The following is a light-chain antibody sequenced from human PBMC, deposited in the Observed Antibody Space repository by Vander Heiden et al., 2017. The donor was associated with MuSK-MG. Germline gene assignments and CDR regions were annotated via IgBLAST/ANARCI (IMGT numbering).Light chain of an antibody. J-gene: IGLJ2*01. Sequence: SSELTQDPAVSVALGQTVRITCQGDSLKKFHANWYQQKPGQAPMLVISVMANRPSGIPDRFSGSNSRNTASLTITGAQAEDEADYYCQSRDSSGDHVVFGGGTKLTVL. V-gene: IGLV3-19*01. CDR3: QSRDSSGDHVV. CDR1: SLKKFH. CDR2: VMA.